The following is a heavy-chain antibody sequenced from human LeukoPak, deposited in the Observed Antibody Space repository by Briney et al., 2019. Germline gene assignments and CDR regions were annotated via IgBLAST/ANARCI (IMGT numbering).Heavy chain of an antibody. Sequence: GGSLRLSCAASGFTFSSYEMNWVRQAPGKGLEWVSYISSSGSTIYYADSVKGRFTISRDNAKNSLYLQMNSLRAEDTAVYYCARDWLAGNPYHAFDLWGKGTMVTVSS. CDR3: ARDWLAGNPYHAFDL. J-gene: IGHJ3*01. D-gene: IGHD3-22*01. CDR2: ISSSGSTI. V-gene: IGHV3-48*03. CDR1: GFTFSSYE.